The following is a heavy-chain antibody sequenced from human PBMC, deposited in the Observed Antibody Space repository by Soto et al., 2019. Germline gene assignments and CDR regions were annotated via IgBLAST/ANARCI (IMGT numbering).Heavy chain of an antibody. Sequence: GGSLRLSCAASGFTFSNAWMSWVRQAPGKGLEWVGRIKSKTDGGTTDYAAPVKGRFTISRDDSKNTLYLQMNSLKTEDTAVYYCTTGSQYWNDVLDYWGQGTLVTVSS. V-gene: IGHV3-15*01. J-gene: IGHJ4*02. D-gene: IGHD1-1*01. CDR2: IKSKTDGGTT. CDR3: TTGSQYWNDVLDY. CDR1: GFTFSNAW.